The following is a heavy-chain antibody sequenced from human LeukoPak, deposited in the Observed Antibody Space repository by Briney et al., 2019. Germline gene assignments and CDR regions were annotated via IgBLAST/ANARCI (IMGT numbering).Heavy chain of an antibody. CDR2: ISGSGGST. CDR3: AKDSVVLYRSYFDY. D-gene: IGHD3-22*01. V-gene: IGHV3-23*01. Sequence: PGGSLRLSCAASGFTFSSYSMNWVRQAPGKGLEWVSAISGSGGSTYYADSVKGRFTISRDNSKNTLYLQMNSLRAEDTAVYYCAKDSVVLYRSYFDYWGQGTLVTVSS. CDR1: GFTFSSYS. J-gene: IGHJ4*02.